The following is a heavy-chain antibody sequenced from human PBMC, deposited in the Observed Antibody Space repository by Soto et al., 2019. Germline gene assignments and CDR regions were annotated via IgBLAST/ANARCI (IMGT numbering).Heavy chain of an antibody. CDR2: ISYDGSNK. D-gene: IGHD3-3*01. J-gene: IGHJ6*01. CDR1: GFTFSSYV. Sequence: QVQLVESGGGVVQPGRSLRLSCAASGFTFSSYVMHWVRQAPDKGLEWVAVISYDGSNKYYADSVKGRFTISRDNSKNSMKRQLNSLRSGKTAVESCERGWYWSGPAMVLEVWGQGTTVTVS. CDR3: ERGWYWSGPAMVLEV. V-gene: IGHV3-30-3*01.